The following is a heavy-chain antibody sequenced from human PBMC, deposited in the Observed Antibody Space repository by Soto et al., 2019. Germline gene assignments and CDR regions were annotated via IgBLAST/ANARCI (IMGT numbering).Heavy chain of an antibody. J-gene: IGHJ4*02. Sequence: QVQLQQWGAGLLKPSETLSLTCAVHGGSFSGYYWSWIRQPPGKGLEWIGEINHSGSTNYNPSLKSRVTISVDTSKNQFSLKLSSVTAADTAVYYCARGRVAIDYWGQGTLVTVSS. D-gene: IGHD5-12*01. V-gene: IGHV4-34*01. CDR2: INHSGST. CDR1: GGSFSGYY. CDR3: ARGRVAIDY.